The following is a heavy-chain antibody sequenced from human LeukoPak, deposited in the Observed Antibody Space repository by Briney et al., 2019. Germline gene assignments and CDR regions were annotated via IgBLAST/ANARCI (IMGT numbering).Heavy chain of an antibody. Sequence: SVKVSCKASGGTFTSYAISWVRQAPGQGLEWMGRIIPIIGTANYAQKFQGRVTITTDESTSIANMELSSLKSEDTVVYYCASTPPYDFWSGPTGLDQDAFGIWGQGTMVTVSS. J-gene: IGHJ3*02. CDR3: ASTPPYDFWSGPTGLDQDAFGI. D-gene: IGHD3-3*01. V-gene: IGHV1-69*05. CDR2: IIPIIGTA. CDR1: GGTFTSYA.